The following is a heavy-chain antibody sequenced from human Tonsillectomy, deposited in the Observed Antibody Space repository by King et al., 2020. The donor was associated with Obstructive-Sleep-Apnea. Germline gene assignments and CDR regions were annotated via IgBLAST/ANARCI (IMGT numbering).Heavy chain of an antibody. CDR3: AKDLSSGWYKGCDY. D-gene: IGHD6-19*01. Sequence: QLVQSGVGLVQPGRSLRLSCAASVFNFDDYAMHWVRQVPGKGLEWVSGSNWNSDSRGYAYSVKGRLTISRDKAKISVFLQMNSLRAEDTALYYCAKDLSSGWYKGCDYWGQGTLVTVSS. V-gene: IGHV3-9*01. CDR2: SNWNSDSR. J-gene: IGHJ4*02. CDR1: VFNFDDYA.